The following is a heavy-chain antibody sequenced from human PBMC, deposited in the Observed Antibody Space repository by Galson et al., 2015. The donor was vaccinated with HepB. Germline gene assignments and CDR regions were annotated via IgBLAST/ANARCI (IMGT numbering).Heavy chain of an antibody. V-gene: IGHV5-51*01. D-gene: IGHD3-22*01. J-gene: IGHJ3*02. Sequence: QSGAAAEKPVESLKISLKGSGYSFTSDWIGWVRQMPGKGLEWMGILNPGDSDTRFSPSFQGRVTISADKSISPAYLQWSSLKASDTAMYYCARRVGVGVMNAFDIWGQGTMVPVSS. CDR1: GYSFTSDW. CDR3: ARRVGVGVMNAFDI. CDR2: LNPGDSDT.